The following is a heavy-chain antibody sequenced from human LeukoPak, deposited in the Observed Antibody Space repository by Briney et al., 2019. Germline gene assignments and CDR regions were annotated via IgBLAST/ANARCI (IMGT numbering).Heavy chain of an antibody. J-gene: IGHJ6*02. D-gene: IGHD2-2*01. CDR1: GGSIRSNY. CDR2: IYTSGST. CDR3: ARGDCSSTSCPYYYYGMDV. Sequence: KPSETLSLTCTVSGGSIRSNYWSWIRQPAGKGLEWIGRIYTSGSTNYNPSLKSRVTMSLDTSKKQFSLKLRSVTAADTAVYYCARGDCSSTSCPYYYYGMDVWGQGTTVTVSS. V-gene: IGHV4-4*07.